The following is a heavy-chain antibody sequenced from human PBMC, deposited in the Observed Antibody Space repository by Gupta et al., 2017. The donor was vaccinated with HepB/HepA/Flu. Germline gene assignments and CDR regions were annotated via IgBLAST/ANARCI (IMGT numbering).Heavy chain of an antibody. CDR3: ARVYNELSSSGPYYFDY. CDR1: GGSFRGYY. J-gene: IGHJ4*02. V-gene: IGHV4-34*01. Sequence: QVQLQQWGAGLLKPSETLSLTCAVYGGSFRGYYWSWIRPPPGKGLEWIGKINHSGSTNYNPSLKSRVTISVDTSKNQFSLKLSSVTAADTAVYYCARVYNELSSSGPYYFDYWGQGTLVTVSS. CDR2: INHSGST. D-gene: IGHD6-13*01.